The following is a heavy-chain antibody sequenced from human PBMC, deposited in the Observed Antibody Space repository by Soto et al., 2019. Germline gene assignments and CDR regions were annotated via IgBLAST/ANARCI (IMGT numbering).Heavy chain of an antibody. D-gene: IGHD3-22*01. V-gene: IGHV4-39*01. CDR1: GGSISSGDYY. CDR3: VSPEGYYDSSGYTLDY. J-gene: IGHJ4*02. Sequence: PSETLSLTCSVSGGSISSGDYYWSWNRQPPGKGLEWIGCMFYSGNTYYNPSLKSRVTMSIDTSKNQFSLKLNSVTAADTAVYYCVSPEGYYDSSGYTLDYWGQGTLVTVSS. CDR2: MFYSGNT.